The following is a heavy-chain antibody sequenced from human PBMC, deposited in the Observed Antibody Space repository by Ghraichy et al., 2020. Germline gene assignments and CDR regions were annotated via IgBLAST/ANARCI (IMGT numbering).Heavy chain of an antibody. V-gene: IGHV3-48*02. J-gene: IGHJ6*02. CDR2: ISSSSSTI. Sequence: GGSLRLSCAASGFTFSSYSMNWVRQAPGKGLEWVSYISSSSSTIYYADSVKGRFTISRDNAKNSLYLQMNSLRDEDTAVYYCARDGVREGGYYYGMDVWGQGTTVTVSS. CDR1: GFTFSSYS. D-gene: IGHD3-3*01. CDR3: ARDGVREGGYYYGMDV.